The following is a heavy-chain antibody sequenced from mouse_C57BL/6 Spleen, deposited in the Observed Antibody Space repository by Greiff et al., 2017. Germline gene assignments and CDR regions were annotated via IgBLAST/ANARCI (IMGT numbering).Heavy chain of an antibody. V-gene: IGHV10-1*01. J-gene: IGHJ3*01. D-gene: IGHD3-2*02. CDR1: GFSFNTYA. CDR3: VRGAQATTWFAY. CDR2: IRSKSNNYAT. Sequence: EVKLVESGGGLAQPKGSLKLSCAASGFSFNTYAMNWVRQAPGKGLEWVARIRSKSNNYATYYADSVKDRFTISRDDSESMLYLQMNNLKTEDTAVYYCVRGAQATTWFAYWGQGTLVTVSA.